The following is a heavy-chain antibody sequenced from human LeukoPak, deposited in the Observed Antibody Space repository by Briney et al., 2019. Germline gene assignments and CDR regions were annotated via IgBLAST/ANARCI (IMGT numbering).Heavy chain of an antibody. CDR3: AQDRNDAFDI. D-gene: IGHD1-14*01. CDR1: GYTLSNYA. CDR2: ISGSGGST. J-gene: IGHJ3*02. Sequence: GGFLRLSCVASGYTLSNYAMNWVRQAPGKGLEWVSAISGSGGSTYYADSVKGRFTISRDKSNNTLYVQMNSLRVEDTAIYFCAQDRNDAFDIWGQGTMVTVSS. V-gene: IGHV3-23*01.